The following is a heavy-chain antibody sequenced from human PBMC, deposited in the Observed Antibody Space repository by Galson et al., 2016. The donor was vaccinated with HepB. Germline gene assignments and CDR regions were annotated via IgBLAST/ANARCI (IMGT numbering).Heavy chain of an antibody. CDR1: GFTVSSIY. CDR3: ARGLSGYYGSGTYYTDEGAFDI. Sequence: SLRLSCAASGFTVSSIYMSWVRQAPGKGLEWVSTIYSGGTTYYTEPVKGRFTISRDNSKNTLYLQVNSLRAEDTAVYYCARGLSGYYGSGTYYTDEGAFDIWGQGTMVTVSS. CDR2: IYSGGTT. J-gene: IGHJ3*02. D-gene: IGHD3-10*01. V-gene: IGHV3-66*01.